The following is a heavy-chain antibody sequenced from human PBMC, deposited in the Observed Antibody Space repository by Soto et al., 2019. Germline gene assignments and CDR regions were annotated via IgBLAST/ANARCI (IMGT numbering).Heavy chain of an antibody. CDR3: ARVGPYDSGSYMLRYNWFDP. CDR1: GFSVSTSH. CDR2: IYSGDAT. J-gene: IGHJ5*02. D-gene: IGHD3-10*01. Sequence: EVQLVDSGGGLIQPGGSLRLSCAAAGFSVSTSHMNWVRQTPGKGLEWVSVIYSGDATYYAASVKGRFTISRDKSKNTVHLQMNSLRAEDTAVYYCARVGPYDSGSYMLRYNWFDPWGQGTLVTVSS. V-gene: IGHV3-53*01.